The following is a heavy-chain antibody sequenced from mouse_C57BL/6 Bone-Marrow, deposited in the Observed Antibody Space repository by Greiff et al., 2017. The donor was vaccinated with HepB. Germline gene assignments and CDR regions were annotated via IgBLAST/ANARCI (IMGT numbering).Heavy chain of an antibody. Sequence: QVQLQQPGTELVKPGASVKLSCKASGYTFPSYWMHWVKQRPGQGLEWIGNINPSNGGTNYNEKFKSKATLTVDKYSSTAYMQLSSLTSEDSAVYYCASITTVPHYAMDYWGQGTSVTVSS. CDR2: INPSNGGT. CDR1: GYTFPSYW. J-gene: IGHJ4*01. V-gene: IGHV1-53*01. CDR3: ASITTVPHYAMDY. D-gene: IGHD1-1*01.